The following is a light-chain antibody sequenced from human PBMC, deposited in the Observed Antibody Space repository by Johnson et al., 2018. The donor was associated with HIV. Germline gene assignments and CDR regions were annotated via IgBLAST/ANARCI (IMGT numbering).Light chain of an antibody. Sequence: QSALTQPPSVSAAPGQMVSISCSGSSSNIGKNYVSWYQQFPGTAPKLLIHENKKRPSGIPDRFSGSKSGTSATLGITGLQTGDEADYYCGTWGGVFGTGTKVTVL. CDR3: GTWGGV. J-gene: IGLJ1*01. V-gene: IGLV1-51*02. CDR1: SSNIGKNY. CDR2: ENK.